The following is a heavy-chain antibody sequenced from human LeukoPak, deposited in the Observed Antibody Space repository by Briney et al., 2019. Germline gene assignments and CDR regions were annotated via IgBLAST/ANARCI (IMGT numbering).Heavy chain of an antibody. Sequence: PSDTLSLTCTVSGGSLSSSRYYWGWIRQPPGKGLEWIVSFYYSGSTYYNPSLKSRVTISIDTSNNQFSLQLSSVSAADTAVYYCARPVAVAGSYYFDSWGQGTLVTVSS. CDR1: GGSLSSSRYY. CDR2: FYYSGST. CDR3: ARPVAVAGSYYFDS. D-gene: IGHD2-15*01. V-gene: IGHV4-39*01. J-gene: IGHJ4*02.